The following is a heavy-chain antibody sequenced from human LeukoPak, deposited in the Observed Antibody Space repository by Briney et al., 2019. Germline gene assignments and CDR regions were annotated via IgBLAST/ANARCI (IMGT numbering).Heavy chain of an antibody. V-gene: IGHV3-7*03. CDR3: VRDCSSASLSSRCYYAMDV. D-gene: IGHD2-2*01. CDR1: GFTFNDYW. Sequence: PGGSLRLSCAASGFTFNDYWMTWVRQAPGKGLEWVAHIKQDGSEKYYVDSLKGRFTISRDNAKNSLFLQMNSLRAEDTAVYYCVRDCSSASLSSRCYYAMDVWGKGTTVTVSS. J-gene: IGHJ6*04. CDR2: IKQDGSEK.